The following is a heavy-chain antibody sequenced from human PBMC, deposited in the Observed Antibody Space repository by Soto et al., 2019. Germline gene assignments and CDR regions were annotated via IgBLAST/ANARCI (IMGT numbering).Heavy chain of an antibody. V-gene: IGHV4-59*08. CDR3: ARHIIKRGWFGESCGMDV. CDR2: IYYSGST. Sequence: VAGGKIVNYDGSRIMKKKGKGLEWIGYIYYSGSTNYNPSLKSRVTISVDTSKNQFSLKLSSVTAADTAVYYCARHIIKRGWFGESCGMDVWGQAPTVTVSS. D-gene: IGHD3-10*01. CDR1: GGKIVNYD. J-gene: IGHJ6*02.